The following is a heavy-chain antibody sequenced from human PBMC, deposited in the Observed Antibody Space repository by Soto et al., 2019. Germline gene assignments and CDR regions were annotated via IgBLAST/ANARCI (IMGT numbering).Heavy chain of an antibody. D-gene: IGHD6-13*01. V-gene: IGHV1-3*01. CDR3: ARGEAPGTVFAFDI. J-gene: IGHJ3*02. CDR1: GYTFTDYA. Sequence: ASVKVSCKASGYTFTDYAMHWVRQAPGHRLEWMGWINAGNGDTKYSQKFQGRVTITRDTSASTAYMELTSLRFEDTAVYYCARGEAPGTVFAFDIGGKGTMVTVSS. CDR2: INAGNGDT.